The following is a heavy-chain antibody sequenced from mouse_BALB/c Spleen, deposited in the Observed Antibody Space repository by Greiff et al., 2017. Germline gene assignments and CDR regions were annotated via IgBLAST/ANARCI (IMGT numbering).Heavy chain of an antibody. CDR1: GFNIKDYY. J-gene: IGHJ4*01. Sequence: EVQLQQSGAELVRPGALVKLSCKASGFNIKDYYMHWVKQRPEQGLEWIGWIDPENGNTIYDPKFQGKASITADTSSNTAYLQLSSLTSEDTAVYYCANPHYYGSSPYAMDYWGQGTSVTVSS. D-gene: IGHD1-1*01. V-gene: IGHV14-1*02. CDR2: IDPENGNT. CDR3: ANPHYYGSSPYAMDY.